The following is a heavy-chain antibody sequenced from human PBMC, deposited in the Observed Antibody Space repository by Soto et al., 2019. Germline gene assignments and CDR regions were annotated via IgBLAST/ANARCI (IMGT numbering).Heavy chain of an antibody. V-gene: IGHV4-4*02. CDR3: XXXXXXXGXXY. CDR1: GDSXXXPXW. Sequence: QVQLQESGPGLVKPSETLSLTCDVSGDSXXXPXWWXWVRQPPGKGLEWIGEVYHSGSTNYNSSXXXXXXXXXXXXXXXXXXXXXXXXXXXXXXXXXXXXXXXXGXXYWGQGTLVTVSS. J-gene: IGHJ4*02. CDR2: VYHSGST.